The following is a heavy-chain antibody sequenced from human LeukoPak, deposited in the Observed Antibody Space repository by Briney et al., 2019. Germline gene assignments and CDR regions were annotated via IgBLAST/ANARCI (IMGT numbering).Heavy chain of an antibody. D-gene: IGHD3-22*01. CDR2: IYYSGST. J-gene: IGHJ6*02. CDR3: ARVKYYYDRSDPYYYYYGMDV. CDR1: GGSISGYY. V-gene: IGHV4-59*01. Sequence: SETLSLTCTVSGGSISGYYWTWIRQPPGKGLEWIGYIYYSGSTNYNPSLKSRVTISVDTSKNQFSLKLSSVTAADTAVYYCARVKYYYDRSDPYYYYYGMDVWGQGTTVTVSS.